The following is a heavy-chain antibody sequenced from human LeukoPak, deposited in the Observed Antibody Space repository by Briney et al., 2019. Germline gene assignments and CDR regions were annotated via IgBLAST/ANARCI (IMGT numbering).Heavy chain of an antibody. CDR3: AIGLTRRPYDSLRYAR. CDR1: GLTFSSYA. CDR2: ISGSGGST. D-gene: IGHD3-22*01. V-gene: IGHV3-23*01. J-gene: IGHJ4*02. Sequence: GGSLRLSCAAYGLTFSSYAMSWVRQAPGKGLEWVSVISGSGGSTYYADSVKGRFTISRDNSKNTLYLQMNSLRAEDTAVYYCAIGLTRRPYDSLRYARWGQGTLVTVSS.